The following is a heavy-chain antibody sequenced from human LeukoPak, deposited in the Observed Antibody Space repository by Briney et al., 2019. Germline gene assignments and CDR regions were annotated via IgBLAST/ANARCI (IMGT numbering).Heavy chain of an antibody. CDR3: ATYGSGSYYSWVPDY. V-gene: IGHV1-18*01. CDR1: GYTFTSYG. J-gene: IGHJ4*02. D-gene: IGHD3-10*01. CDR2: ISAYNGNT. Sequence: ASVKVSCKASGYTFTSYGISWVRQAPGQGLEWMGWISAYNGNTNYARKLQGRVTMTTDTSTSTAYMELRSPRSDDTAVYYCATYGSGSYYSWVPDYWGQGTLVTVSS.